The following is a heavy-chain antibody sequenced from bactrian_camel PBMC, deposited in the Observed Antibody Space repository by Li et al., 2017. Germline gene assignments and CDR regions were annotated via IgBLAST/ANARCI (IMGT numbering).Heavy chain of an antibody. D-gene: IGHD2*01. CDR2: IHTLSENT. CDR1: GFC. CDR3: AARKVARGSHFSLGRAPALRRDEYNF. Sequence: QVQLVESGGGSAQAGGSLRLSCPTSGFCMAWFRQSPGKEREGVAAIHTLSENTDYIDSVKGRFTISQDNAKNTLFLQMNVLRPEDTAMYYCAARKVARGSHFSLGRAPALRRDEYNFWGQGTQVTVS. J-gene: IGHJ4*01. V-gene: IGHV3S1*01.